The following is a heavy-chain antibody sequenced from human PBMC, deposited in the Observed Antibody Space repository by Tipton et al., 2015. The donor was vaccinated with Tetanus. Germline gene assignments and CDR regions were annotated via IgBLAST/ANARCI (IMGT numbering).Heavy chain of an antibody. V-gene: IGHV3-33*01. D-gene: IGHD2-15*01. J-gene: IGHJ4*02. Sequence: SLRLSCAASGFIFSSYGIQWVRQAPGKGLEWLAVSWYDGTDKYYADSVKGRFTISRDNSKNTLYLQMNSLRAEDTALYYCAREADCSGGSCFSGDFDTWGQGTQVTVSS. CDR3: AREADCSGGSCFSGDFDT. CDR1: GFIFSSYG. CDR2: SWYDGTDK.